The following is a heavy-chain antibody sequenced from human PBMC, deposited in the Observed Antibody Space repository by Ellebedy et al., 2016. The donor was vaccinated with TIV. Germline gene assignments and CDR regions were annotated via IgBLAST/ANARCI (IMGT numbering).Heavy chain of an antibody. J-gene: IGHJ5*02. V-gene: IGHV1-69*13. CDR2: IIPIFGTP. CDR1: GGTFSSDP. Sequence: AASVKVSCKASGGTFSSDPFSWVRQAPGQGLEWVGGIIPIFGTPDYAQKFQGRVTITADESTSTVHMELSSLRSEDTAVYYCARGGDSSDVKDWFDPWGQGTLVSVSS. CDR3: ARGGDSSDVKDWFDP. D-gene: IGHD3-22*01.